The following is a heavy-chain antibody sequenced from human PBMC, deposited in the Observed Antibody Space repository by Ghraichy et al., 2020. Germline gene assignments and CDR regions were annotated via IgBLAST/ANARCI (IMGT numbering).Heavy chain of an antibody. J-gene: IGHJ3*02. CDR3: ARTSSYLTHLPNDAFNI. CDR2: IFDGGST. D-gene: IGHD2-15*01. CDR1: GGSIRSYY. V-gene: IGHV4-59*08. Sequence: SETLSPTCTVSGGSIRSYYWSWIRQTPGKGLEWIGGIFDGGSTKYNPSLQSRVSISVDTARNQFYLYLTSVTAPDTAVYFCARTSSYLTHLPNDAFNIWSPGALVTVSP.